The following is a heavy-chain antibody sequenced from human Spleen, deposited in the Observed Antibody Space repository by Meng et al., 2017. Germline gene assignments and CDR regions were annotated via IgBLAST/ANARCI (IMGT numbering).Heavy chain of an antibody. CDR2: IHSRESP. J-gene: IGHJ4*02. D-gene: IGHD3-16*02. CDR3: ARESRWSYLDY. V-gene: IGHV4-30-4*01. Sequence: QVQLLESGPGLVEPSQTQSHTCTVAGGSISNGDSYWSGIRQPPGKGLEWIGYIHSRESPYYNPSLKSRVSISEDTAKNQFSLKLTSVTAADTAVYYCARESRWSYLDYWGQGTLVTVSS. CDR1: GGSISNGDSY.